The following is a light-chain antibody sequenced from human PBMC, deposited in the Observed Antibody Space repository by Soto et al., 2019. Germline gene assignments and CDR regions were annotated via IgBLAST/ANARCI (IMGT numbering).Light chain of an antibody. CDR3: QQYNNWPPLT. CDR1: QSVSSN. J-gene: IGKJ4*01. Sequence: ELVMTQSPATLSVSPGERATLSCRVSQSVSSNLAWYQQKPVQAPRLLIYGASTRATGIPARFSGSGSGTEFTLTISSLQSEDFAVYYGQQYNNWPPLTFGGGTKVEIK. V-gene: IGKV3-15*01. CDR2: GAS.